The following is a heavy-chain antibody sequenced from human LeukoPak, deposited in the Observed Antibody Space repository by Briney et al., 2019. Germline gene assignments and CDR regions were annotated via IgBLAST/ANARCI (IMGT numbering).Heavy chain of an antibody. CDR3: ARGRDSGSPFDY. CDR1: GGSISSSSYY. D-gene: IGHD1-26*01. V-gene: IGHV4-39*07. J-gene: IGHJ4*02. Sequence: SETLSLTCTVSGGSISSSSYYWGWIRQPPGKGLEWIGSIYYSGSTYYNPSLKSRVTISVDTSKNQFSLKLSSVTAADTAVYYCARGRDSGSPFDYWGQGTLVTVSS. CDR2: IYYSGST.